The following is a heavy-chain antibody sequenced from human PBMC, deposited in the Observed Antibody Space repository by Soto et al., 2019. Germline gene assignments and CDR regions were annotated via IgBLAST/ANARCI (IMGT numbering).Heavy chain of an antibody. V-gene: IGHV5-51*01. CDR1: GYSFTSYW. CDR3: ARPSRPGYYFYGMGV. Sequence: GESLKISCQGSGYSFTSYWIGWVRQMPGKGLEWMGIIYPGDSETRYSPSFQGQVIISADKSISTAYLQWSSLKASDTAMYYCARPSRPGYYFYGMGVWGQGTTVTVSS. J-gene: IGHJ6*02. D-gene: IGHD2-15*01. CDR2: IYPGDSET.